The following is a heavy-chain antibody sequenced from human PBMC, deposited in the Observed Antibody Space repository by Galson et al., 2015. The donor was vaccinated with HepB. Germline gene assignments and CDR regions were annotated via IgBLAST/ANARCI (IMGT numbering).Heavy chain of an antibody. D-gene: IGHD3-3*01. V-gene: IGHV1-69*13. J-gene: IGHJ6*03. CDR2: IIPIFGTA. CDR3: ARDNVWSGPQEGDYYYYMDV. Sequence: SVKVSCKASGGTFSSYAISWVRQAPGQGLEWMGGIIPIFGTANYAQKFQGRVTITADESTSTAYMELSSLRSEDTAVYYCARDNVWSGPQEGDYYYYMDVWGKGTTVTVSS. CDR1: GGTFSSYA.